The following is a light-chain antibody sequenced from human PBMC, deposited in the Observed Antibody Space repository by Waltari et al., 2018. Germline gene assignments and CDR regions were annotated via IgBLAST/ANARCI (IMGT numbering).Light chain of an antibody. V-gene: IGKV3-20*01. J-gene: IGKJ1*01. Sequence: EIVLTQSPGTLSLSPGERATLSCRASQSVSSSYLAWYQQKPGQAPRLLIYGASSRATGIPYRFSGSVSGTDFTLTISRLEPEDFAVYYCQQYGSSRGWTFGQGTKVEIK. CDR1: QSVSSSY. CDR3: QQYGSSRGWT. CDR2: GAS.